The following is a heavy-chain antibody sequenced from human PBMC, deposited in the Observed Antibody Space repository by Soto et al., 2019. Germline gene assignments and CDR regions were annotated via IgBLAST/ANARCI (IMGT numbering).Heavy chain of an antibody. Sequence: QITLKESGPPLVKPTQTLTLTCTFSGFSLSTSGVGVGWIRQPPGKALEWLALIYWDDDKRYSPSLKSRLTITKDTSKNQVVLTMTNMDPVDTATYYCAHSEVTTEPYYYYYGMDVWGQGTTVTVSS. J-gene: IGHJ6*02. CDR2: IYWDDDK. CDR3: AHSEVTTEPYYYYYGMDV. V-gene: IGHV2-5*02. CDR1: GFSLSTSGVG. D-gene: IGHD1-1*01.